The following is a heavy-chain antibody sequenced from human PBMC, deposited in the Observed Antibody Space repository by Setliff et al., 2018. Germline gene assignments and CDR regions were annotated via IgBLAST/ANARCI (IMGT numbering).Heavy chain of an antibody. V-gene: IGHV3-23*01. CDR1: GFSFSSYA. D-gene: IGHD3-3*01. CDR2: IIGSGIST. J-gene: IGHJ4*01. CDR3: AKSPHDFWSGRVFFDY. Sequence: HPGGSLRLSCAASGFSFSSYAMSWVRQAPGKGLEWVSTIIGSGISTYYADSVQGRVTISRDNHKNTLHLQMTSLRVEDTAIYYCAKSPHDFWSGRVFFDYWGQGMLVTVSS.